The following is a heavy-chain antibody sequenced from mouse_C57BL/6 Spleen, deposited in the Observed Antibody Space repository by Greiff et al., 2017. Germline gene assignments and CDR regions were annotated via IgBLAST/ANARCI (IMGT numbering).Heavy chain of an antibody. CDR3: ARDNPRFAY. V-gene: IGHV5-17*01. CDR2: ISSGSSTI. D-gene: IGHD1-3*01. Sequence: EVKVEESGGGLVKPGGSLKLSCAASGFTFSDYGMHWVRQAPEKGLEWVAYISSGSSTIYYADTVKGRFTISRDNAKNTLFLQMTSLRAEDTAMYYCARDNPRFAYWGQGTLVTVSA. CDR1: GFTFSDYG. J-gene: IGHJ3*01.